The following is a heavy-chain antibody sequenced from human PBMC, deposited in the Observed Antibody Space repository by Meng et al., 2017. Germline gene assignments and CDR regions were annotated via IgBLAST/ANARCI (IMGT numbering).Heavy chain of an antibody. CDR3: SRSYAEYGSGTTSRDYFDY. D-gene: IGHD3-10*01. V-gene: IGHV3-66*02. CDR2: IYSDDDT. Sequence: GGAGGGFVQAGGSIRLSCAASGVTVSSNYMGWVRQAPGKGLEWVSVIYSDDDTYYADSVKGRFTISRDTSKNTLYLQMNSLRAEDTALYYCSRSYAEYGSGTTSRDYFDYWGQGTLVTVSS. CDR1: GVTVSSNY. J-gene: IGHJ4*02.